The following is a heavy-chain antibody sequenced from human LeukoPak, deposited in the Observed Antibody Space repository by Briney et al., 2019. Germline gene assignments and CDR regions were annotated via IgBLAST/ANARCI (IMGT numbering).Heavy chain of an antibody. Sequence: SVKVSCKASGGTFSSYAISWVRQAPGQGLEWMGGIIPIFGTANYAQKFQGRVTITADESTSTAYMELSSLRSEDTAVYYCAPPGDYDILTGYYFDYWGQGTLVTVSS. CDR1: GGTFSSYA. V-gene: IGHV1-69*13. D-gene: IGHD3-9*01. J-gene: IGHJ4*02. CDR3: APPGDYDILTGYYFDY. CDR2: IIPIFGTA.